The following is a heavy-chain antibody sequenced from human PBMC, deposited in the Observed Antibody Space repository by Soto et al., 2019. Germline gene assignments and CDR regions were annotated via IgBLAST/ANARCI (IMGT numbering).Heavy chain of an antibody. V-gene: IGHV4-34*01. CDR1: GGSFSGYY. Sequence: SETLSLTCAVYGGSFSGYYWSWIRQPPGKGLEWIGEINHSGSTNYKPSLKSRVTISVDTSKNQFSLKLSSVTAADTAVYYCAREFSSYGGLFDYWGQGTLVTVSS. D-gene: IGHD5-18*01. CDR3: AREFSSYGGLFDY. CDR2: INHSGST. J-gene: IGHJ4*02.